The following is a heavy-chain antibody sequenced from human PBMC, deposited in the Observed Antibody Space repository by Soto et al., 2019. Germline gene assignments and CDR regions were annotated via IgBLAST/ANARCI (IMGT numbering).Heavy chain of an antibody. Sequence: VQLVESGGGLVKPGGSLRLSCAASGFTFSSYSMNWVRQAPGKGLEWVSSISSSSSYIYYADSVKGRFTISRDNAKNSLYLQMNSLRAEDTAVYYCARVKGKGYYYGMDVWGQGTTVTVYS. CDR3: ARVKGKGYYYGMDV. V-gene: IGHV3-21*01. CDR1: GFTFSSYS. J-gene: IGHJ6*02. CDR2: ISSSSSYI.